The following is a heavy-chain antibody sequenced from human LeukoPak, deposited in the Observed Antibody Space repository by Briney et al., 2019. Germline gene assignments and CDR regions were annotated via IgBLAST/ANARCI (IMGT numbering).Heavy chain of an antibody. Sequence: ALVKVSCKASGYTFTGYFIHWVRQAPGQGLEWMGWINPNSGGTHYAQNFQGRVTMTRDTSINTAYMELSSLISDDTAVFYCARGSRISGLPDLDFWGQGTLVTVSS. CDR3: ARGSRISGLPDLDF. V-gene: IGHV1-2*02. J-gene: IGHJ4*02. CDR2: INPNSGGT. D-gene: IGHD1-20*01. CDR1: GYTFTGYF.